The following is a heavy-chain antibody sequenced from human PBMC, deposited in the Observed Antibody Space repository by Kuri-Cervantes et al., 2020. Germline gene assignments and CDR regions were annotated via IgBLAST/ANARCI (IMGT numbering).Heavy chain of an antibody. V-gene: IGHV4-4*07. CDR2: IYTSGST. Sequence: SETLSLTCTVSGGSISSYYWSWIRQPAGKGLEWIGRIYTSGSTNYNPSLKSRVTMSVDTSKNQFSLKLSSVTAADTAVYYCAGGEIFVVVVAATIYFDYWCQGTLVTVSS. CDR3: AGGEIFVVVVAATIYFDY. J-gene: IGHJ4*02. CDR1: GGSISSYY. D-gene: IGHD2-15*01.